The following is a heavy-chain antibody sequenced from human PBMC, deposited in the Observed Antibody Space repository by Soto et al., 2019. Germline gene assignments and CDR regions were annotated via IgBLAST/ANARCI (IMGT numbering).Heavy chain of an antibody. CDR1: GGTFSSYA. J-gene: IGHJ4*02. Sequence: SVKVSCKASGGTFSSYAISWVRQAPGQGLEWMGGIIPIFGTANYAQKFQGRVTITADESTSTAYMELSSLRSEDTAVYYCARSYSSGSFGGYWGQGTLVTVSS. V-gene: IGHV1-69*13. D-gene: IGHD3-22*01. CDR3: ARSYSSGSFGGY. CDR2: IIPIFGTA.